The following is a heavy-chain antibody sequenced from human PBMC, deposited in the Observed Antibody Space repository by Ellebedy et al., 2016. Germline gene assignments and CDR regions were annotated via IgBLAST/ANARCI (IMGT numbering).Heavy chain of an antibody. Sequence: GGSLRLSXVGSGFLFRGYNMNWVRQAPGKGLEWVSFISKDGGDIHYADSVKGRFTISRDNAKNSVYLQMNSLRGEDTALYYCARGVGGTSLNWFDPWGQGTLVTVSS. D-gene: IGHD3-16*01. V-gene: IGHV3-21*01. CDR1: GFLFRGYN. CDR3: ARGVGGTSLNWFDP. CDR2: ISKDGGDI. J-gene: IGHJ5*02.